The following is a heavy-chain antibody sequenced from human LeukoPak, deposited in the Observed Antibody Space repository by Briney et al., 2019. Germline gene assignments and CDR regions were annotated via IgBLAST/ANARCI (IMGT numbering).Heavy chain of an antibody. D-gene: IGHD5-18*01. CDR1: GGTFSSYA. V-gene: IGHV1-69*01. CDR2: IIPIFGTA. J-gene: IGHJ4*02. CDR3: ARDLRGYSYAFYFDY. Sequence: SVKVSCKASGGTFSSYATSWVRQAPGQGLEWMGGIIPIFGTANYAQKFQGRVTITADESTSTAYMELSSLRSEDTAVYYCARDLRGYSYAFYFDYWGQGTLVTVSS.